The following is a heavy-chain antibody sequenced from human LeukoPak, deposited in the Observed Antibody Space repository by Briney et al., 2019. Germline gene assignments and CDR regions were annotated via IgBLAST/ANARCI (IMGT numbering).Heavy chain of an antibody. CDR3: ARVSTGITMVRGPILYYFDY. Sequence: SVKFSCKASGVNFSSYAIGWMRQAPRPVLEWEQGIIPRFGTANYEQKFQGRVTITTDESTSTAYMELSSLRSEDTAVYYCARVSTGITMVRGPILYYFDYWGQGTLVTVSS. CDR2: IIPRFGTA. V-gene: IGHV1-69*05. J-gene: IGHJ4*02. D-gene: IGHD3-10*01. CDR1: GVNFSSYA.